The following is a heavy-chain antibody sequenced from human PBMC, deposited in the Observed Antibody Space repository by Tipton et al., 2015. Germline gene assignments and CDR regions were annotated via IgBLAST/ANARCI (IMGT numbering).Heavy chain of an antibody. CDR2: IYSSGRT. CDR3: ARETLGVDY. Sequence: TLSLTCTVSGGSVSGGSYYWSWIRQPPGRGLEWIGYIYSSGRTNYNPSLKSRVTISLDTSKNQFSLNLSSVTAADTAVYYCARETLGVDYWGQGTLVTVSS. CDR1: GGSVSGGSYY. V-gene: IGHV4-61*01. D-gene: IGHD3-16*01. J-gene: IGHJ4*02.